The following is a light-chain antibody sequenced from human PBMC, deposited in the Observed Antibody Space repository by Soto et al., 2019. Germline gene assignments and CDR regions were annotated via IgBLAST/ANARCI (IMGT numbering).Light chain of an antibody. CDR3: QQSYSSPRT. V-gene: IGKV1-39*01. CDR2: AAS. Sequence: DIQMTQSPSSLSASVGERVTITCRASQSIDKYLNWYQHKPGKAPYLLIYAASHLRSGVPTRFSGSGTGTSFTLTISSLQYEDLATYYCQQSYSSPRTFGRGTKVELK. CDR1: QSIDKY. J-gene: IGKJ1*01.